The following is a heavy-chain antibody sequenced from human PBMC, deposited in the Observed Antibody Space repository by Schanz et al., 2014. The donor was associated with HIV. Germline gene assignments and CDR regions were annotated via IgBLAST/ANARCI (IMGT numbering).Heavy chain of an antibody. CDR1: GFSFSDYY. CDR3: ARETIQLCPDY. Sequence: VQLVESGGGLVKPGGSLRLSCAASGFSFSDYYMSWIRQAPGKGLEWVSYISSTGNTIYYVDSVKGRFTISRDNAKNSLYLQINSLRAEDTAVYYCARETIQLCPDYWGQGTLVTVS. CDR2: ISSTGNTI. V-gene: IGHV3-11*01. D-gene: IGHD5-18*01. J-gene: IGHJ4*02.